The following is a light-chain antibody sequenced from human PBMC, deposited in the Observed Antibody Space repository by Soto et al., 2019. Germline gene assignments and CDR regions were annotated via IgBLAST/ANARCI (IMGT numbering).Light chain of an antibody. CDR1: SNDIGGYNY. J-gene: IGLJ3*02. V-gene: IGLV2-14*01. CDR2: EVS. CDR3: CSYTSSSTWV. Sequence: QSALTQPASVSGSPGQSITISCTGTSNDIGGYNYVSWYQQHPGEAPKLIIYEVSNRPSGVSNRFSGSKSGNTASLTISGLQAEDEADYYCCSYTSSSTWVFGGGTKLTVL.